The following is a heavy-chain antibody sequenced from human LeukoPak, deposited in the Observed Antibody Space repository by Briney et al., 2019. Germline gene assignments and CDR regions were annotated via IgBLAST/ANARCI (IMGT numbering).Heavy chain of an antibody. Sequence: GGSLRLSCAASGFTFDDYAMHWVRQAPGKGLEWVSGINWNSGSVTYADSVQGRFTISRDNAKNSLYLQMNSLRAEDTAVYYCARERAGERPRPLLSYYYMDVWGKGTTVTISS. CDR3: ARERAGERPRPLLSYYYMDV. V-gene: IGHV3-9*01. J-gene: IGHJ6*03. D-gene: IGHD3-16*01. CDR2: INWNSGSV. CDR1: GFTFDDYA.